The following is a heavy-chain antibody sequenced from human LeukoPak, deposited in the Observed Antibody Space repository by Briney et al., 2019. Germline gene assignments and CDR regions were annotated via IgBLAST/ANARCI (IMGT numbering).Heavy chain of an antibody. J-gene: IGHJ4*02. D-gene: IGHD6-6*01. Sequence: PSGTLSLTCAVSGGSISSSNWWSWVRQPPGKGLEWIGEIYHSGSTNYNPSLKSRVTISVDKSKNQFSLKLSSVTAADTAVYYCARGAGAGIAARVGCYDYWGQGTLVTVSS. V-gene: IGHV4-4*02. CDR1: GGSISSSNW. CDR2: IYHSGST. CDR3: ARGAGAGIAARVGCYDY.